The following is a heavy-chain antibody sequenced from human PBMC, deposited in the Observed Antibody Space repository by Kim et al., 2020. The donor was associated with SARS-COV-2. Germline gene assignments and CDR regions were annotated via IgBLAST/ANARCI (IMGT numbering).Heavy chain of an antibody. D-gene: IGHD2-15*01. CDR3: ARVGFEDIVVEGPLGGRGY. CDR2: ISSSSSYI. V-gene: IGHV3-21*01. CDR1: GFTFSSYS. Sequence: GGSLRLSCAASGFTFSSYSMNWVRQAPGKGLEWVSSISSSSSYIYYADSVKGRFTISRDNAKNSLYLQMNSLRAEDTAVYYCARVGFEDIVVEGPLGGRGYWGQGTLVTVSS. J-gene: IGHJ4*02.